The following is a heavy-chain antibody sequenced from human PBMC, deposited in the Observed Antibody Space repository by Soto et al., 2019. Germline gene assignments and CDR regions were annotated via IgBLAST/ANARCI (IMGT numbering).Heavy chain of an antibody. V-gene: IGHV4-31*03. CDR1: GCSISSGGYY. J-gene: IGHJ4*02. CDR3: ARSVYSYGHNPLLY. D-gene: IGHD5-18*01. Sequence: SETLSLTCTVSGCSISSGGYYWSWIHQRPGKGLEWIGYFHYSGSTYYNPSLKCRITISVDTSKKQFSLKLGSLTAEGPAAYYCARSVYSYGHNPLLYWGQGTLVTVS. CDR2: FHYSGST.